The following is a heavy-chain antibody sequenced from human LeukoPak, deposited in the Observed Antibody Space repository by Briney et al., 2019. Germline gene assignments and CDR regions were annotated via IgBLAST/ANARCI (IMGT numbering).Heavy chain of an antibody. CDR3: AKERVYYDSSGYYYFDC. J-gene: IGHJ4*02. CDR2: IRYDGSNK. D-gene: IGHD3-22*01. CDR1: GFTFSSYG. V-gene: IGHV3-30*02. Sequence: GGSLRLSCAASGFTFSSYGMHWVRQAPGKGLEWVAFIRYDGSNKYYADSVKGRFTISRDNSKNTLYLQMNSLRAEDTAVYYCAKERVYYDSSGYYYFDCWGQGTLVTVSS.